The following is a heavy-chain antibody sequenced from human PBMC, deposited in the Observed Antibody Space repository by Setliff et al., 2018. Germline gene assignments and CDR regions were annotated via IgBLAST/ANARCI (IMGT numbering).Heavy chain of an antibody. CDR3: SRQRVIEIWGGDCY. J-gene: IGHJ4*02. CDR2: ISVYNGYI. CDR1: GYTFTSSG. V-gene: IGHV1-18*01. Sequence: ASVKVSCKASGYTFTSSGISWVRQAPGQGLEWMGWISVYNGYIVYAQKLQGRVTMTTDTSTSTAYMELRSLKTEDTAVYYCSRQRVIEIWGGDCYWGRGTLVTVSS. D-gene: IGHD2-21*02.